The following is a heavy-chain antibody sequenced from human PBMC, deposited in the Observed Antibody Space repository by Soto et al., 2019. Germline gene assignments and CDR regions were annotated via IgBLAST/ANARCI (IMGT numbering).Heavy chain of an antibody. CDR3: ARHGLEDMVVVPAARFTSDWFDP. V-gene: IGHV5-10-1*01. D-gene: IGHD2-2*01. J-gene: IGHJ5*02. CDR1: GYSFTSYW. Sequence: GESLKISCKGSGYSFTSYWISWVRQMPGKGQEWMGRIDPSDSYTNYSLSFQSPVPIAADQSIRPAYPPGSSRKASDTAIYHCARHGLEDMVVVPAARFTSDWFDPCGQGTLVTVCS. CDR2: IDPSDSYT.